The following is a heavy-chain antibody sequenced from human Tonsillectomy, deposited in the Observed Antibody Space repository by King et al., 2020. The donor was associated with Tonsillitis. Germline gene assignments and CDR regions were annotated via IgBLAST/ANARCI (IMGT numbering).Heavy chain of an antibody. Sequence: VQLVESGGGLVKPGGSLRLSCAASGFTFSDAWMSWVRQAPGKGLEWVGRIKTKTDGGTADYAAPVKGRFSISRDNSKNTLYLQMNSLKTEDTAVYYCFTTTKDPIWGQGTMVTVSS. CDR1: GFTFSDAW. V-gene: IGHV3-15*01. CDR2: IKTKTDGGTA. CDR3: FTTTKDPI. J-gene: IGHJ3*02. D-gene: IGHD1-1*01.